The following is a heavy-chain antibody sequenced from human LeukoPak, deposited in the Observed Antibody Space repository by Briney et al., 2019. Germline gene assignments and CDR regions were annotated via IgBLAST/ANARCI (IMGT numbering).Heavy chain of an antibody. CDR2: IKSKTDGGTT. CDR1: GFTFSSYW. J-gene: IGHJ4*02. V-gene: IGHV3-15*01. D-gene: IGHD6-6*01. CDR3: TTLAYSSSPDFDY. Sequence: GGSLRLSCAASGFTFSSYWMHWVRQAPGKGLEWVGRIKSKTDGGTTDYAAPVKGRFTISRDDSKKTLYLQMNSLKTEDTAVYYCTTLAYSSSPDFDYWGQGTLVTVSS.